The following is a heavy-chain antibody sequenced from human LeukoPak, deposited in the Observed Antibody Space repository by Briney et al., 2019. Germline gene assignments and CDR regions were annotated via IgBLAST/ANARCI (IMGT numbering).Heavy chain of an antibody. J-gene: IGHJ3*02. CDR2: IYPKSGGT. CDR3: ARRYCTGGTCYVAFDI. CDR1: GYIFTGYY. V-gene: IGHV1-2*02. Sequence: ASVKVSCKASGYIFTGYYIHWVRQAPGQGLEWMGWIYPKSGGTNYAQRFQGRVTMTRDTSMSTAYMDLSRLRPDDTAVYYCARRYCTGGTCYVAFDIWGQGTMVSVSS. D-gene: IGHD2-15*01.